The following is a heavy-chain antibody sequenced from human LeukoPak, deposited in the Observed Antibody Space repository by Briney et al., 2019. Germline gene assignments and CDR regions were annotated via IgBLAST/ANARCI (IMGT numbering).Heavy chain of an antibody. CDR2: IYSGGST. V-gene: IGHV3-66*01. D-gene: IGHD1-26*01. Sequence: GGSLRLSCAASGFTVSSNYMSWVRQAPGKGLEWVSVIYSGGSTYYADSVKGRFTISRDNSKNTLYLQMNSLRAEDTAVYYCAAEVVGATDFDSWGQGALVTVSS. CDR1: GFTVSSNY. J-gene: IGHJ4*02. CDR3: AAEVVGATDFDS.